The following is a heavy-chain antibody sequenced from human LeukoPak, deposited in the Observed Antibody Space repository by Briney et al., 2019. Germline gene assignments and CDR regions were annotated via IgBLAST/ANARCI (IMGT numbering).Heavy chain of an antibody. V-gene: IGHV3-30*18. D-gene: IGHD1-1*01. CDR2: ISYDGNNK. J-gene: IGHJ4*02. CDR1: GFTFSSYD. Sequence: GGSLRLSCAASGFTFSSYDMHWVRQAPGKGLEWVAIISYDGNNKYYGDSVKGRFTISRDNSKNTLYLQMNSLRVEDTAVYYCAKGNGFWGQGTLVTVSS. CDR3: AKGNGF.